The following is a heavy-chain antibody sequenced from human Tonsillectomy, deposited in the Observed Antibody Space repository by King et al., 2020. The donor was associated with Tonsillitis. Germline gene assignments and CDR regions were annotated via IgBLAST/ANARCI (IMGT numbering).Heavy chain of an antibody. V-gene: IGHV2-5*01. J-gene: IGHJ3*02. Sequence: TLKESGPTLVKPTETLTLTCTFSGFSLSTTGVGVGWVRRPPGKALEWLALIYWNDDKRYSPSLKNRLTITKDTSKNQVVLTMTNMDPVDTDTYYGAHRGQYGDAGHAFDIWGQGTMVIVSS. CDR1: GFSLSTTGVG. CDR3: AHRGQYGDAGHAFDI. CDR2: IYWNDDK. D-gene: IGHD3-10*01.